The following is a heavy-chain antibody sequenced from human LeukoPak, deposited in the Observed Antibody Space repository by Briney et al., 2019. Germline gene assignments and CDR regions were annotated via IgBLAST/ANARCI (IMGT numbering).Heavy chain of an antibody. V-gene: IGHV4-59*01. CDR1: GGSISTYY. Sequence: PSETLSLTCTVSGGSISTYYWNWIRQPPGKGLEWIGYICYSGSTNYNPSLTGRVTISVDTSKNQFSLKLSSVTAADTAVYYCAREYNYYDSSGWDAFEIWGQGTMVTVSS. CDR2: ICYSGST. D-gene: IGHD3-22*01. J-gene: IGHJ3*02. CDR3: AREYNYYDSSGWDAFEI.